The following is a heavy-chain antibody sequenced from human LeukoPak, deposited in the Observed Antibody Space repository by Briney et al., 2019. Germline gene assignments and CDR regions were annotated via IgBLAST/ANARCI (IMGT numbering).Heavy chain of an antibody. Sequence: SETLSLTCTVSGGSISTYYWSWIRQPPGEGLEWIGFIYHSGSTNYNPSLKSRVTISIDTSKNQFSLKLSSVTAADTAMYYCTSHYGSGFDSWGQGTLVTVSS. CDR2: IYHSGST. CDR3: TSHYGSGFDS. D-gene: IGHD3-10*01. J-gene: IGHJ4*02. CDR1: GGSISTYY. V-gene: IGHV4-59*01.